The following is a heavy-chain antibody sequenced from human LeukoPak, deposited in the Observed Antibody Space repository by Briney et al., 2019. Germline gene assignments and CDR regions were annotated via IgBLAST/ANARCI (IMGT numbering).Heavy chain of an antibody. CDR3: ARGGVPAAISWFDP. CDR1: GGSISSSSFY. Sequence: PSETLSLTCTVSGGSISSSSFYWGWIRQPPGKGLERIGNIYYSGSTYYNPSLKSRVTISVDTSKNQFSLKLSSVTAADTAVYHCARGGVPAAISWFDPWGQGTLVTVSS. V-gene: IGHV4-39*07. J-gene: IGHJ5*02. D-gene: IGHD2-2*02. CDR2: IYYSGST.